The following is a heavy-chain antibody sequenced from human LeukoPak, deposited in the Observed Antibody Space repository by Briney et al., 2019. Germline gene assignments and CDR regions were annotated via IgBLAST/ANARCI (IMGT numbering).Heavy chain of an antibody. CDR1: GFTFDDYG. V-gene: IGHV3-20*04. CDR3: ARRPLSLKLAVGYMDV. CDR2: INWNGGGT. D-gene: IGHD6-19*01. Sequence: PGGSLRLSCAASGFTFDDYGMSWVRQAPGKGLEWVSGINWNGGGTGYADSVKGRFTISRDNAKNSLYLQMNSLRAEDTALYYCARRPLSLKLAVGYMDVWGKGTTVTVSS. J-gene: IGHJ6*03.